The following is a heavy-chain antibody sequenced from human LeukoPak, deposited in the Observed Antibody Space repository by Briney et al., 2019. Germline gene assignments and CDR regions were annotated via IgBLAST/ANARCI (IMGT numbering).Heavy chain of an antibody. D-gene: IGHD3-10*01. Sequence: PSETLSLTCTVSGGSISGYYWSWIRQPPGKGLEWIGYIYYSGSTNYNPSLKSRVTISVDTSKNQFSLKLSSVTAADTAVYYCARESRLLWFGELLSWFDPWGQGTLVTVSS. V-gene: IGHV4-59*01. CDR2: IYYSGST. J-gene: IGHJ5*02. CDR3: ARESRLLWFGELLSWFDP. CDR1: GGSISGYY.